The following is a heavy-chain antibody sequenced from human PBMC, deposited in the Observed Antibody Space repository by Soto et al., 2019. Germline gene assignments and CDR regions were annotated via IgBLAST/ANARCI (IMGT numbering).Heavy chain of an antibody. V-gene: IGHV4-59*08. CDR3: ARHDGYRTAIDY. D-gene: IGHD5-18*01. CDR2: IYYSGNT. CDR1: GGSISSYY. Sequence: SETLSLTCTVSGGSISSYYWSWIRQPPGKGLEWIGYIYYSGNTYYSPSLKSRVTISVDTSKNQFSLKLSSVTAADTAVYYCARHDGYRTAIDYWGQGTLVTVSS. J-gene: IGHJ4*02.